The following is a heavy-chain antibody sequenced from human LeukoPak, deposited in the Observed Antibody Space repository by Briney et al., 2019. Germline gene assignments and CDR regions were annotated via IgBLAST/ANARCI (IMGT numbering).Heavy chain of an antibody. CDR2: ISNDGSNK. V-gene: IGHV3-30-3*01. J-gene: IGHJ4*02. CDR3: ARDSADYGDYDY. D-gene: IGHD4-17*01. Sequence: GGSLRLSCAASGFTFSFYVMHWVRQAPGKGLEWVAVISNDGSNKYYADSVKGRFTISRDNSKNTFYLQTNSLRPEDTAVYYCARDSADYGDYDYWGQGTLVTVSS. CDR1: GFTFSFYV.